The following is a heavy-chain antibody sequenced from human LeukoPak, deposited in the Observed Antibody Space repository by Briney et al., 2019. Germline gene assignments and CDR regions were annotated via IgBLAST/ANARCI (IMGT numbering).Heavy chain of an antibody. Sequence: SETLSLTCTVSGGSISSSSYYWGWIRQPPGKGLEWIGSIYYSGSTYYNPSLKSRVTISVDTSKNQFSLKLSSVTAADTAVYYCARHEPVAVHFDYWGQGTLVTVSS. V-gene: IGHV4-39*01. CDR2: IYYSGST. J-gene: IGHJ4*02. D-gene: IGHD6-19*01. CDR3: ARHEPVAVHFDY. CDR1: GGSISSSSYY.